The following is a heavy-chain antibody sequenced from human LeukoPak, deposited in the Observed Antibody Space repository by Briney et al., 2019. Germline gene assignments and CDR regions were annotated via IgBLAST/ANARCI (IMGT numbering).Heavy chain of an antibody. CDR1: VFTFSRYS. D-gene: IGHD1-20*01. CDR3: GRGPPSYNWSDMDP. J-gene: IGHJ5*02. V-gene: IGHV3-21*01. Sequence: GGPLTLSCTASVFTFSRYSTNWLRQAPGKGLKWVSSICSSSNYIYCADSVGGRFTISRENDKNSLYLQMNSLRADDRAVYYCGRGPPSYNWSDMDPWGQGTLVTVSS. CDR2: ICSSSNYI.